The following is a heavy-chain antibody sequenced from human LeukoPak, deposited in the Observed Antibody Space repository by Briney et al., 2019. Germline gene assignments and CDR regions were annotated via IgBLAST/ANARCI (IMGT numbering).Heavy chain of an antibody. CDR2: INPNSGGT. J-gene: IGHJ2*01. Sequence: GASVKVSCKASGYTFTGYYMHWVRQAPGQGLEWMGWINPNSGGTNYAQKFQGWVTMTRDTSISTAYMELSRLRSDDTAVYYCARDVGITGTTRPHWYFDLWGRGTLVTVSS. CDR3: ARDVGITGTTRPHWYFDL. CDR1: GYTFTGYY. D-gene: IGHD1-20*01. V-gene: IGHV1-2*04.